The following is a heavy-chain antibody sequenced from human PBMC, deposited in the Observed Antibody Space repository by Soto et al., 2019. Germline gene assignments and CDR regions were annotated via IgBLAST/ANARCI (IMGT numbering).Heavy chain of an antibody. V-gene: IGHV3-23*01. Sequence: PGGSLRLSCAASGFTFTIYAMSWVRQAPGKGLEWVSFISGGGDDTSYADSVKGRFTISRDNSKNTLYLQMNSLRAEDTAVYYCAKDHCTSTSCSRGYFDHWGQGALVTVSS. J-gene: IGHJ4*02. D-gene: IGHD2-2*01. CDR3: AKDHCTSTSCSRGYFDH. CDR2: ISGGGDDT. CDR1: GFTFTIYA.